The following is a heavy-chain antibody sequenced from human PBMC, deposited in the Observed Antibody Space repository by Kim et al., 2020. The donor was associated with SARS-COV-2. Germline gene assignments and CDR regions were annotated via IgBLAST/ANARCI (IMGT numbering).Heavy chain of an antibody. V-gene: IGHV1-46*01. D-gene: IGHD3-9*01. J-gene: IGHJ4*02. CDR3: ARARLELTFDY. Sequence: TSYAQKFQGRVTMPRDKSTSTVYMELSSLRSEDTAVYYCARARLELTFDYWGEGTLVTVSS. CDR2: T.